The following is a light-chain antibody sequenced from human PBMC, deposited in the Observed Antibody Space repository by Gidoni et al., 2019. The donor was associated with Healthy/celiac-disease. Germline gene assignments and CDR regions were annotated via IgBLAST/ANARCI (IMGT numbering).Light chain of an antibody. J-gene: IGKJ5*01. V-gene: IGKV1-17*01. CDR2: GAS. CDR3: LQHDSFPPP. CDR1: EGIDDH. Sequence: MTQSPSSLSASVGDRVTITCRASEGIDDHLGWYQQKAGQAPKRLIYGASILQSGVPSRFSGSQSGTEFTLTITSLQPDDFATYYCLQHDSFPPPFGLGTRLDIK.